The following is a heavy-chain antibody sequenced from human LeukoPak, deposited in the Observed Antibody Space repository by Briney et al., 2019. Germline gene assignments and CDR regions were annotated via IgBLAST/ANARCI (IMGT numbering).Heavy chain of an antibody. Sequence: GSLRLSCSSSGFTLRSYALYWIRPAPGKGLEWVSSIRGRGGNTYYAGSVKGRFTISRDNSKNTLYLQMNSLGVEDTAVYSCAKDPRGSHNWLDPWGQGTLVTVSS. CDR3: AKDPRGSHNWLDP. J-gene: IGHJ5*02. D-gene: IGHD3-10*01. CDR2: IRGRGGNT. V-gene: IGHV3-23*01. CDR1: GFTLRSYA.